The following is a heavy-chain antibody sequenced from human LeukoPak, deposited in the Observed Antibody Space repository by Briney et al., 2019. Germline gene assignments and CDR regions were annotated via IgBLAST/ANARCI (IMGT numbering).Heavy chain of an antibody. CDR2: ISHDGNIR. Sequence: GTSLRLSCIISGFPFDTYGMHWARQAPGKGLEWLTLISHDGNIRYYADSVKGRFTVSRDNSKNMVYLQMNGLRTEDTAVYYRARGWKPLMVTAIPGTYWGQGTRVTVSS. D-gene: IGHD2-21*02. J-gene: IGHJ4*02. CDR3: ARGWKPLMVTAIPGTY. CDR1: GFPFDTYG. V-gene: IGHV3-30*03.